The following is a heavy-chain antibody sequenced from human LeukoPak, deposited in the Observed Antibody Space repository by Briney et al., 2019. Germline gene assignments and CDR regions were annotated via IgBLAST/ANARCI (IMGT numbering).Heavy chain of an antibody. Sequence: GSLRLSCAASGFTFTFYAMSWVRQAPGKGLEWVSAISGSGGSTYYADSVRGRFTISRDNSKNTPYLQMNSLRAEDTAVYYCATTTVTTSGYWGQGTLVTVSS. CDR2: ISGSGGST. V-gene: IGHV3-23*01. CDR1: GFTFTFYA. CDR3: ATTTVTTSGY. J-gene: IGHJ4*02. D-gene: IGHD4-17*01.